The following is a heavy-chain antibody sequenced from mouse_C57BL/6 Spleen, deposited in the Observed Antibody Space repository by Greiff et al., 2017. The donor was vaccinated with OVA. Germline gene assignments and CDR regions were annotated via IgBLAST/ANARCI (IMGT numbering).Heavy chain of an antibody. CDR3: ARGGSPDY. Sequence: VQLQESGPELVKPGASVKISCKASGYAFSSSWMNWVKQRPGKGLEWIGRIYPGDGDTNYNGKFKGKATLTADKSSSTAYMQLSSLTSEDSAVYFCARGGSPDYWGQGTTLTVSS. CDR2: IYPGDGDT. J-gene: IGHJ2*01. V-gene: IGHV1-82*01. CDR1: GYAFSSSW.